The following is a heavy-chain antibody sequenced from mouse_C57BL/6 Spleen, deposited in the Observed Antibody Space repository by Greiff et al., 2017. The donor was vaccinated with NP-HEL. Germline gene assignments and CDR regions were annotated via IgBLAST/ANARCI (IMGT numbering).Heavy chain of an antibody. D-gene: IGHD1-1*02. V-gene: IGHV2-6-1*01. CDR2: IWSDGST. CDR1: GFSLTSYG. J-gene: IGHJ4*01. Sequence: VKLQESGPGLVAPSQSLSITCTVSGFSLTSYGVHWVRQPPGKGLEWLVVIWSDGSTTYNSALKSRLSISKDNSKSQVFLKMNSLQTDDTAMYYCARHQVGCYAMDYWGQGTSVTVSS. CDR3: ARHQVGCYAMDY.